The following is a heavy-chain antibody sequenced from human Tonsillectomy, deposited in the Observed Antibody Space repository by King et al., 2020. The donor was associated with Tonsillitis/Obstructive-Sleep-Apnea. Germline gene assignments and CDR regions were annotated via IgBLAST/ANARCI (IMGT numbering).Heavy chain of an antibody. V-gene: IGHV5-10-1*03. J-gene: IGHJ3*02. CDR1: GYSFTSYW. D-gene: IGHD3-22*01. CDR2: IDPSDSYT. Sequence: VQLVESGAEVKKPGESLRISCKTSGYSFTSYWINWVRQMPGKGLQWMGRIDPSDSYTDYSPSFQGHVTISADKSFSTAYLQWSSLKASDTAMYYCAGHDSIGGYYGNGFDIWGQGTMVTVSS. CDR3: AGHDSIGGYYGNGFDI.